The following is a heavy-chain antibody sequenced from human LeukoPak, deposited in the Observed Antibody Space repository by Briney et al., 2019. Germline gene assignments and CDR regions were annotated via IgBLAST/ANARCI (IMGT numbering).Heavy chain of an antibody. Sequence: GASVTVSCRASGYTFTSYGVSWVRQAPGQGLEWIGWISAYNGKTNYAHKVQGRVTMTTDTSTSTAYMELRSLRSDDTAVYYCARDRVYDFWSGEDDGFDIWGQGTMVTVSS. CDR1: GYTFTSYG. J-gene: IGHJ3*02. CDR2: ISAYNGKT. V-gene: IGHV1-18*01. D-gene: IGHD3-3*01. CDR3: ARDRVYDFWSGEDDGFDI.